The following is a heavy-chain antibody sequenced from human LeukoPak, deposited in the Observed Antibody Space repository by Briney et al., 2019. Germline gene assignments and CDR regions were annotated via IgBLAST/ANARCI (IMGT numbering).Heavy chain of an antibody. Sequence: GGSLRLSCAASGFTFSSYWMSWVRQAPGKGLEWVANIKQDGSEKYYVDSVKGRFTISRDNAKNSLYLQMNSLRAEDTAVYYCATYDSSGYPRGGPFDLWRQGTIVTVSS. D-gene: IGHD3-22*01. CDR1: GFTFSSYW. CDR3: ATYDSSGYPRGGPFDL. V-gene: IGHV3-7*01. CDR2: IKQDGSEK. J-gene: IGHJ3*01.